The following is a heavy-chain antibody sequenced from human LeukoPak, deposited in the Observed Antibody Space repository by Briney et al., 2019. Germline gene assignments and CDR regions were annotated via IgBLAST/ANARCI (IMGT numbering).Heavy chain of an antibody. CDR3: ARDLFDY. CDR2: IYSGGST. Sequence: PGGSLRLSCAASGFTFSSYGMHWVRQAPGKGLEWVSVIYSGGSTYYADSVKGRFTISRDNSKNTLYLQMNSLRAEDTAVYYCARDLFDYWGQGTLVTVSS. J-gene: IGHJ4*02. V-gene: IGHV3-NL1*01. CDR1: GFTFSSYG.